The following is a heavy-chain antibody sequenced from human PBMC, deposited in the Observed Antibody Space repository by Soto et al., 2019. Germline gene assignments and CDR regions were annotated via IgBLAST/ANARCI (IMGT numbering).Heavy chain of an antibody. Sequence: EVQLVESGGGLDKRGGSLRLSCVASGFTFRTYTMNWVRQAPGKGLEWVSGIRGFSPYTFYSESVKGRFTISRDNAKNSLYLQMNSLRAEDTAVYYCARDRGYDAHDYYYNAMDVWGQGTTATVSS. J-gene: IGHJ6*02. CDR2: IRGFSPYT. V-gene: IGHV3-21*01. D-gene: IGHD2-15*01. CDR1: GFTFRTYT. CDR3: ARDRGYDAHDYYYNAMDV.